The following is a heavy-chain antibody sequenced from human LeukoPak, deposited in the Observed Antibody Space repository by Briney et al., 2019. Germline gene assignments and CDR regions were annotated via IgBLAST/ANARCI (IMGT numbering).Heavy chain of an antibody. Sequence: GASVKVSCKASGYTFTSYGISWVRQAPGQGLEWMGWISAYNGNTNYAQKFQGRVTMTRDTSISTAYMELSRLRSDDTAVYYCARGIWFGELSRGRFDPWGQGTLVTVSS. CDR3: ARGIWFGELSRGRFDP. D-gene: IGHD3-10*01. CDR1: GYTFTSYG. V-gene: IGHV1-18*01. CDR2: ISAYNGNT. J-gene: IGHJ5*02.